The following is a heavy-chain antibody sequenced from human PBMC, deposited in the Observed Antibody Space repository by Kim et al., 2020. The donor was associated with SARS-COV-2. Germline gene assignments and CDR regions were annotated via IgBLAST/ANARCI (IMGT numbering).Heavy chain of an antibody. CDR2: INPNSGGT. V-gene: IGHV1-2*06. CDR1: GYTFTGYY. D-gene: IGHD3-10*02. J-gene: IGHJ6*02. Sequence: ASVKVSCKASGYTFTGYYMHWVRQAPGQGLEWMGRINPNSGGTNYAQKFQGRVTMTRDTSISTAYMELSRLRSDDTAVYYCARDGMLDYYGMDVWGQGTTVTVSS. CDR3: ARDGMLDYYGMDV.